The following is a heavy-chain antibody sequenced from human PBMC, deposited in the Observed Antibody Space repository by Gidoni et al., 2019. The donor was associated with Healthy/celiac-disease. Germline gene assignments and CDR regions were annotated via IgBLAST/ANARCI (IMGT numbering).Heavy chain of an antibody. CDR3: AKDSNYHFDY. Sequence: QVQLVESGGGVAQPGRSLRLPCAASGFTFSSYGMHWVRQAPGRGLEWVAVISYDGSNKYYADSVKGRFTISRDNSKNTLYLQMNSLRAEDTAVYYCAKDSNYHFDYWGQGTLVTVSS. CDR2: ISYDGSNK. V-gene: IGHV3-30*18. D-gene: IGHD4-4*01. J-gene: IGHJ4*02. CDR1: GFTFSSYG.